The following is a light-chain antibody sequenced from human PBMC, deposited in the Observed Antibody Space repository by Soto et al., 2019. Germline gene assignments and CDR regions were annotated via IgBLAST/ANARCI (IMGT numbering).Light chain of an antibody. J-gene: IGLJ2*01. V-gene: IGLV2-11*01. CDR1: SSDVGTYDY. CDR2: DVS. Sequence: QSALTQPRSVSGSPGQSVTISCTGTSSDVGTYDYVSWYQQHPGEAPKLIIYDVSERPSGVPDRFSGSKSGNTASLTISGLQGEDEADYHCCSYAGSYSLVIFGGGTKLTVL. CDR3: CSYAGSYSLVI.